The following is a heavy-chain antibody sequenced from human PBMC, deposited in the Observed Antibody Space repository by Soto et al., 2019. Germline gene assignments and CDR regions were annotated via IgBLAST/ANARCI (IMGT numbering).Heavy chain of an antibody. J-gene: IGHJ6*02. Sequence: QVQLVESGGGWVQPGGSLRLSCAASGFTFSVYYMSWIRQAPGNGLEWVSYISRSGSTIYYADSVKGRFTISRDNAKNSLYLQMNSLRAEDTAVYYCARASSGWYSWGQMDVWGQGTTVTVSS. CDR1: GFTFSVYY. V-gene: IGHV3-11*01. D-gene: IGHD6-19*01. CDR2: ISRSGSTI. CDR3: ARASSGWYSWGQMDV.